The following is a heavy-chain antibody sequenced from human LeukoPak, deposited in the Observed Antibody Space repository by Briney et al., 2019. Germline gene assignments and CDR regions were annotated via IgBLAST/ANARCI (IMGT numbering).Heavy chain of an antibody. V-gene: IGHV4-4*02. Sequence: SETLSLTCGVSGGSISSTNWWTWVRQPPGEGLEWIGEVELSGRTNYNPSLESRVTISVDMSANHISLKLTSVTAADTAVYYCARGGWYSEYWGQGTLVTASS. J-gene: IGHJ4*02. CDR3: ARGGWYSEY. CDR1: GGSISSTNW. D-gene: IGHD3-22*01. CDR2: VELSGRT.